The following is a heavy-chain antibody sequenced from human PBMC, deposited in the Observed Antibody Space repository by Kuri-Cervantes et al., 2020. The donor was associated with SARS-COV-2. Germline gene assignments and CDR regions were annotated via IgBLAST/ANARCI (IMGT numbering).Heavy chain of an antibody. V-gene: IGHV3-74*01. CDR1: GFTFSGHW. CDR2: INPDGSYT. CDR3: VRDGGHWNFDY. J-gene: IGHJ4*02. D-gene: IGHD1-1*01. Sequence: GESLKISFAASGFTFSGHWIHWVRQAPGKGLVWVSRINPDGSYTNNADSVKGRFTLSRDNAKNMLFLQMNSLRAEDTAVYYCVRDGGHWNFDYWGQGTLVTSYS.